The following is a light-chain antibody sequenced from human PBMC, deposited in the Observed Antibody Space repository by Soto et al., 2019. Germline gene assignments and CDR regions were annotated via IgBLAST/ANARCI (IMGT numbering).Light chain of an antibody. J-gene: IGLJ3*02. Sequence: QSVLTQPASVSGSPGQSITISCTGTSSDIGAYNYVSWYQQHPGKAPELIIFEVNNRPSGVSNRFSGSKSGNTASLTISGLQLEDEADYHCSSYTGGSTYWIFGGGTQLTVL. CDR3: SSYTGGSTYWI. V-gene: IGLV2-14*01. CDR1: SSDIGAYNY. CDR2: EVN.